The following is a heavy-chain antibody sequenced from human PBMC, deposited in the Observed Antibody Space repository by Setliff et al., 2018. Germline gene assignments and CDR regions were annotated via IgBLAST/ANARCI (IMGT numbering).Heavy chain of an antibody. J-gene: IGHJ5*02. V-gene: IGHV3-23*03. CDR2: IFGGDSST. CDR3: ARDNTLFGVVITGSWFDP. Sequence: PGGSLRLSCTASGFTFSNYAVSWVRQAPGKGLEWVSTIFGGDSSTYYADSVGGRFTISRDNSRSTLYLQMNSLRAEDTAIYYCARDNTLFGVVITGSWFDPWGQGTLVTVSS. D-gene: IGHD3-3*01. CDR1: GFTFSNYA.